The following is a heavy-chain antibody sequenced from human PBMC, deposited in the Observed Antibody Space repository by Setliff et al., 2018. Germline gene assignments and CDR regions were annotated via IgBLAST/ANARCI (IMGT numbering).Heavy chain of an antibody. CDR1: GGSISSSSYY. CDR2: IYYSGSA. V-gene: IGHV4-61*05. J-gene: IGHJ1*01. CDR3: ARVYGGYFQ. D-gene: IGHD2-21*02. Sequence: LSLTCTVSGGSISSSSYYWGWIRQPPGKGLEWVGYIYYSGSANYNPSLKSRVTISVDTSKNQFSLKLSSVTAADTAVYYCARVYGGYFQWGHGTLVTVSS.